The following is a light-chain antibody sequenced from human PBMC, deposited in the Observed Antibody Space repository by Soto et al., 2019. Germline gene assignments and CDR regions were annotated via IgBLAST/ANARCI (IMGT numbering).Light chain of an antibody. J-gene: IGKJ5*01. CDR2: GAS. Sequence: EMVMTQSPATLSVSPGERATLSCRASQSVSSNLAWYQQKPGQAPRLLIYGASSRATGIPDRFSGSGSGTDFTLTISRLEPEDFAVYYCQQYGSSPPATFGQGTRLEIK. CDR1: QSVSSN. CDR3: QQYGSSPPAT. V-gene: IGKV3-20*01.